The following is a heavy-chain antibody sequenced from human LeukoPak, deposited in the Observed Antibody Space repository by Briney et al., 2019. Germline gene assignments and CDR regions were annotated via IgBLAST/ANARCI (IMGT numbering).Heavy chain of an antibody. CDR1: GGSVSSVGYY. V-gene: IGHV4-31*03. CDR2: IHHSGNT. CDR3: ARDRGSGLRYFDY. D-gene: IGHD3-22*01. Sequence: PSETLSHTCTVSGGSVSSVGYYWSWIRQHPGEGLEWIGYIHHSGNTHYNPSLKSRVTISVDTSKNQFSLKLSSVTAADTAVYYCARDRGSGLRYFDYWGQGTLVTVSS. J-gene: IGHJ4*02.